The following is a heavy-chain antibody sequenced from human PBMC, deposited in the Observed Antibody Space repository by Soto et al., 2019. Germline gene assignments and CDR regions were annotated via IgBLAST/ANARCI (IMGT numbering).Heavy chain of an antibody. J-gene: IGHJ6*02. CDR1: GYIFISYY. D-gene: IGHD2-21*02. CDR3: ARLYCAGDCSIIPVDYCYGMDV. Sequence: QVQLVQSGAEVKKPGASVKVSCKASGYIFISYYIHWVRQAPGPGLEWMGIINPGGGSTSYAEKFQGRVTMTRDTSTSTVYMELSSLRSEDTAVYYCARLYCAGDCSIIPVDYCYGMDVWGQGTTVTVSS. V-gene: IGHV1-46*01. CDR2: INPGGGST.